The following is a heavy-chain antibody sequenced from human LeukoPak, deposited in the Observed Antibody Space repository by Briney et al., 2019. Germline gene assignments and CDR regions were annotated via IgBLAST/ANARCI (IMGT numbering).Heavy chain of an antibody. CDR1: GYTFTGYY. CDR2: INPNSGGT. V-gene: IGHV1-2*02. CDR3: ARGPSGSYGDVYIWFDP. J-gene: IGHJ5*02. D-gene: IGHD1-26*01. Sequence: GASVKVSCKASGYTFTGYYMHWVRQAPGQGLEWMGWINPNSGGTNYAQKFQGRVTMTRGTSISTAYMELSRLRSDDTAVYYCARGPSGSYGDVYIWFDPWGQGTLVTVSS.